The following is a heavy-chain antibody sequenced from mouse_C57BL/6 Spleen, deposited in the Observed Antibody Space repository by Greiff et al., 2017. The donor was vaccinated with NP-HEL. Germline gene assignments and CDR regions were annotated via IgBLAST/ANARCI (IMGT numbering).Heavy chain of an antibody. Sequence: QVQLQQSGAELARPGASVKMSCKASGYTFTSYTMHWVKQRPGRGLDWIGYINPSSGDTKYNQKFKDKATLTVDKPSSTAYMQLSSLTSEDSTGYYCRRGAYWGQGTMLTVSS. V-gene: IGHV1-4*01. CDR2: INPSSGDT. J-gene: IGHJ2*01. CDR1: GYTFTSYT. CDR3: RRGAY.